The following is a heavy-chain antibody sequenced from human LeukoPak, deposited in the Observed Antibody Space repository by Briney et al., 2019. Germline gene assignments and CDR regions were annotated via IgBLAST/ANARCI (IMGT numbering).Heavy chain of an antibody. V-gene: IGHV3-7*01. D-gene: IGHD3-10*01. Sequence: GGSLRLSCAASGFTFNKYWMTWVRQAPGKGLEWVANINQIGIDKYYAASVKGRFTISRDNAKNTMYLQMNSLRADDTAVYYCGRDKEEMVRAPYGFGIWGQGTTVTVSS. CDR2: INQIGIDK. J-gene: IGHJ3*02. CDR1: GFTFNKYW. CDR3: GRDKEEMVRAPYGFGI.